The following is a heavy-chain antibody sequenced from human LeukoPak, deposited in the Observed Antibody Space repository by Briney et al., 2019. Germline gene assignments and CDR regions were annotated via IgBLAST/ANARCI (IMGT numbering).Heavy chain of an antibody. Sequence: PGGSLRLSCAASGFTFTKAWMSWVRQAPGTGLEWVGHINPSSDGGTTDYAAPVKGRFYTSRDDSKNTQHLQMNRLKTEDTAVYYCTTGTWIQLWLADYWGQGTLVTVSS. V-gene: IGHV3-15*01. J-gene: IGHJ4*02. CDR3: TTGTWIQLWLADY. CDR1: GFTFTKAW. CDR2: INPSSDGGTT. D-gene: IGHD5-18*01.